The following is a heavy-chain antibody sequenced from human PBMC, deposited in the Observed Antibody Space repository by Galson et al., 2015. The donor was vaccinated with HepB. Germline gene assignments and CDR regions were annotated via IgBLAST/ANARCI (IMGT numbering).Heavy chain of an antibody. Sequence: LSLTCAVYGGSFSGYYWSWIRQPPGKGLEWIGEINHSGSTNYNPSLKSRVTISVDTSKNQFSLKLSSVTAADTAVYYCARGRAAAGRTEYYFDYWGQGTLVTVSS. CDR2: INHSGST. CDR3: ARGRAAAGRTEYYFDY. V-gene: IGHV4-34*01. D-gene: IGHD6-13*01. CDR1: GGSFSGYY. J-gene: IGHJ4*02.